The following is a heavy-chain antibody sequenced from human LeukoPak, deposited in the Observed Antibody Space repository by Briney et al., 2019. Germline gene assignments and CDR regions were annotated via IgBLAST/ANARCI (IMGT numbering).Heavy chain of an antibody. Sequence: GGSLRLSCAASGFGVSGYYMSWVRQAPGKGLEWVSVIYSNGSTFYADSVKGRFTISRDNSKNTLYLQMNSLRAEDTAVYYCAKLDIVVVPAAAIDYWGQGTLVTVSS. CDR3: AKLDIVVVPAAAIDY. V-gene: IGHV3-53*01. CDR1: GFGVSGYY. CDR2: IYSNGST. D-gene: IGHD2-2*01. J-gene: IGHJ4*02.